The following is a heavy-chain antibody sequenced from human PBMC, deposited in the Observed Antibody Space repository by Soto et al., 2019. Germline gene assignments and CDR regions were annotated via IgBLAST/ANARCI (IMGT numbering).Heavy chain of an antibody. J-gene: IGHJ3*02. CDR2: IYFRGNT. CDR1: GDSISRIDYY. CDR3: AREGGSYDSGGYLIRGAFDI. D-gene: IGHD3-22*01. V-gene: IGHV4-31*03. Sequence: ASETLSLTCSVSGDSISRIDYYWTWIRQHPEKGLEGIGNIYFRGNTYYSPSLESRLTISVDTSKNQFSLKLTSVTAADTAVYYCAREGGSYDSGGYLIRGAFDIWGQGTMVTVSS.